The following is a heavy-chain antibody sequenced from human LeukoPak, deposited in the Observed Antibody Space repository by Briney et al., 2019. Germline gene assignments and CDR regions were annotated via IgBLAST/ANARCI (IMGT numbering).Heavy chain of an antibody. CDR3: TRGGFGELYHFDY. CDR1: GNSFNKYA. V-gene: IGHV1-69*06. J-gene: IGHJ4*02. D-gene: IGHD3-10*01. CDR2: FIPIFGTA. Sequence: SVKVSCKASGNSFNKYAITWVRQAPGQGLEWMGEFIPIFGTAKYAKKFQGRVTITADKSTSTAYMDLSSLRSEDTAVYYCTRGGFGELYHFDYWGQGALVTVSS.